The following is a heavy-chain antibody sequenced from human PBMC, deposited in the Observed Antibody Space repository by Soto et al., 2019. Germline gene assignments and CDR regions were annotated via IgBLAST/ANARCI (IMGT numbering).Heavy chain of an antibody. J-gene: IGHJ6*01. Sequence: QVQLVESGGGLVMPGESLRLSCAASGFTFSDHYMSWIRQAPGKGLEWVSYISSSGNSMYYADSVRGRFTVSRDNPENSLSPQRNSLSAEDTAVYLCERRAPSGRHFDLWGQGNPVSV. D-gene: IGHD1-1*01. V-gene: IGHV3-11*01. CDR2: ISSSGNSM. CDR1: GFTFSDHY. CDR3: ERRAPSGRHFDL.